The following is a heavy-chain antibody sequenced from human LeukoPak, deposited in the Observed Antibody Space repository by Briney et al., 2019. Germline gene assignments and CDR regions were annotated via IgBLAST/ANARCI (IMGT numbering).Heavy chain of an antibody. D-gene: IGHD5-18*01. Sequence: SETLSLTCTVSGGSVSSGSYYWSWIRQPPGKGLEWIGYIYYSGSTNYNPSLKSRVTISVDTSKNQFSLKLSSVTAADTAVYYCARGLRGHSPVDHWGQGTLVTVSS. V-gene: IGHV4-61*01. J-gene: IGHJ4*02. CDR2: IYYSGST. CDR3: ARGLRGHSPVDH. CDR1: GGSVSSGSYY.